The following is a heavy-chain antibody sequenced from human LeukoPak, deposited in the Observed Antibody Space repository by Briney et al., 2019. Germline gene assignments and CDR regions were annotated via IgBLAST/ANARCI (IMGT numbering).Heavy chain of an antibody. CDR2: ISSSGSK. V-gene: IGHV3-11*01. D-gene: IGHD5-18*01. Sequence: GGSLRLSCAASGFTFNDYYMSWIRQAPGKGLEWVSYISSSGSKYSSESVKGRITISRDNAKNSLYLQMSSLRAEDTAVYYCARIFIGYSYGLDYWGQGTLVTVSS. J-gene: IGHJ4*02. CDR3: ARIFIGYSYGLDY. CDR1: GFTFNDYY.